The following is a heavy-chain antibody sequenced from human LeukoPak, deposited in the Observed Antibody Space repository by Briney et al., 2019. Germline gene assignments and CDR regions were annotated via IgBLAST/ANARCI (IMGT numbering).Heavy chain of an antibody. V-gene: IGHV3-30*04. CDR3: ARDFDY. CDR2: ISYDGSNK. CDR1: GFTFSSHA. J-gene: IGHJ4*02. Sequence: GRSLRLSCAASGFTFSSHAMHWVRQAPGKGLEWVAVISYDGSNKYYADSVKGRFTISRDNSKNTLYLQMNSLRAEDTAVYYCARDFDYWGQGTLVTVSS.